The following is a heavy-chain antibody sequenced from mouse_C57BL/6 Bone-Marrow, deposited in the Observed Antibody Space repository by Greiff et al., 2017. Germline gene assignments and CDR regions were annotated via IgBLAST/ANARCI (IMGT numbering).Heavy chain of an antibody. V-gene: IGHV3-6*01. J-gene: IGHJ2*01. CDR3: ASFAPDY. CDR1: GYSITSGYY. CDR2: ISYDGSN. Sequence: EVHLVESGPGLVKPSQSLSLTCSVTGYSITSGYYWNWIRQFPGNKLEWMGYISYDGSNNYNPSLKNRISITRDTSKNQFFLKLNSVTTEDTATYYCASFAPDYWGQGTTLTVSS.